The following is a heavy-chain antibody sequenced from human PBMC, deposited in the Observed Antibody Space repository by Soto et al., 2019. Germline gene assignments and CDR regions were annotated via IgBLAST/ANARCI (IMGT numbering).Heavy chain of an antibody. V-gene: IGHV3-64D*08. CDR2: ISSNGGST. D-gene: IGHD3-10*01. J-gene: IGHJ5*02. Sequence: GGSLRLSCSASGFTFSSYAMHWVRQAPGKGLEYVSAISSNGGSTYYADSVKGRFTISRDNSKNXLYLQMSXLRXXDXXXXYXXXXXNYGSGSYFLLRWFDPWGQGTLVTVSS. CDR3: XXXXNYGSGSYFLLRWFDP. CDR1: GFTFSSYA.